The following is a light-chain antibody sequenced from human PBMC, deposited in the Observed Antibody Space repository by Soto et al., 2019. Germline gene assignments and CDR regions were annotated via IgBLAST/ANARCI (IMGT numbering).Light chain of an antibody. CDR2: AAS. CDR1: QSISYY. V-gene: IGKV1-39*01. CDR3: QQSDSTPPT. J-gene: IGKJ2*01. Sequence: DIPMTQSPSSLSASVGDRVTITCRASQSISYYLNWFQQKPGRAPKLLIYAASRLQSGVPSRFSGGGSGTDFTLTISTLQPEDFATYYCQQSDSTPPTFGQGTKLEIK.